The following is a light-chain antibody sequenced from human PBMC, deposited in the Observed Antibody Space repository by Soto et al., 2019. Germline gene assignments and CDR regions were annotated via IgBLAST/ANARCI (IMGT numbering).Light chain of an antibody. CDR2: DDS. Sequence: SYELTQPPSVSGAPGQTARITCGGNNIGSGPVHWYQQKPGQAPVLVVYDDSDRPSGIPERFSGSNSGSTATLNISRVEAGDEDDYYCQVWDINSDHPVVGGGTKVTVL. CDR1: NIGSGP. J-gene: IGLJ2*01. V-gene: IGLV3-21*02. CDR3: QVWDINSDHPV.